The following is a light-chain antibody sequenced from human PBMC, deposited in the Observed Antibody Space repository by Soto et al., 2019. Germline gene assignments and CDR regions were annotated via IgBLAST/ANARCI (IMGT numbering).Light chain of an antibody. CDR2: DAS. CDR1: QSISSW. J-gene: IGKJ4*01. Sequence: DIQMTQSPSTLSSSVGDRVTLTCRASQSISSWLAWYKQKPGKAPKLLIYDASSLESGVPSRFSGSGSGTEFTLTISSLQPEDFETYYCQQANSFPLTFGGGTKVDIK. CDR3: QQANSFPLT. V-gene: IGKV1-5*01.